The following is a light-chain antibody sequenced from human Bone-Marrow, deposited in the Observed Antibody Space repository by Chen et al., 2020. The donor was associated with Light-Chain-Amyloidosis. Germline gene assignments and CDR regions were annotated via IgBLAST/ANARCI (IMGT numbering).Light chain of an antibody. CDR2: EVT. CDR1: SSDVGGGNH. Sequence: QSALTQPASVSGSPGQSITISCTGTSSDVGGGNHFSWYQQHPDKAPKLMIYEVTNRPSWVPYRCYGSKGDNAASRTISGLQTEVEADYFCSSCAITNTRVFGSGTRVTVL. V-gene: IGLV2-14*01. CDR3: SSCAITNTRV. J-gene: IGLJ1*01.